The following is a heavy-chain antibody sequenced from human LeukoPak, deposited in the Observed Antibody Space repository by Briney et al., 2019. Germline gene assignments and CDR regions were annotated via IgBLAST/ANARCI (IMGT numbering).Heavy chain of an antibody. J-gene: IGHJ3*02. Sequence: SETLSLTCAVYGGSFSGYYWSWIRQPPGKGLEWIGEINHSGSTNYNPSLKSRVTISVDTSKNQFSLKLNSVTAADSAVYYCGRPAPAVAGWGRALDIWGHGTMVTVAS. D-gene: IGHD6-19*01. CDR1: GGSFSGYY. CDR2: INHSGST. V-gene: IGHV4-34*01. CDR3: GRPAPAVAGWGRALDI.